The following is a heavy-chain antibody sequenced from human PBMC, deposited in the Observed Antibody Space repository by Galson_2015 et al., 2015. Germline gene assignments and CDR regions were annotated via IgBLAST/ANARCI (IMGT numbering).Heavy chain of an antibody. V-gene: IGHV2-5*01. CDR2: PYWNDDN. J-gene: IGHJ4*02. Sequence: PALVHPTQPLTLPSSFSGFSLRTRGVGAGWIRQPPGKALERLAVPYWNDDNHYSPSLKSRLTITKDTSKNQVVLTMTNMDPVDTATYYCAHRTRGYNLDYWGQGTLVTVSS. CDR3: AHRTRGYNLDY. CDR1: GFSLRTRGVG. D-gene: IGHD5-24*01.